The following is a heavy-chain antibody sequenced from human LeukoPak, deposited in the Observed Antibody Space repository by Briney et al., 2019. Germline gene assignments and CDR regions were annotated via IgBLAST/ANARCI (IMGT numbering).Heavy chain of an antibody. V-gene: IGHV3-23*01. CDR2: ISSSGGSI. CDR1: GFTFSSYA. Sequence: GGSLRLSCAASGFTFSSYAMSWVRQAPGKGLEWVSVISSSGGSIDYAESVKGRFTISRDNSKNTLYLQMNSLRAEDTAVYYCAKDYGAASSHHDFWVQGTLVTVSS. J-gene: IGHJ4*02. D-gene: IGHD6-13*01. CDR3: AKDYGAASSHHDF.